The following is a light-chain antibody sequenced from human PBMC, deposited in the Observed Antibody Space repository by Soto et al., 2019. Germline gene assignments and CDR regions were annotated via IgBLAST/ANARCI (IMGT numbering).Light chain of an antibody. V-gene: IGKV3-11*01. CDR1: HSVCRY. CDR2: DAS. J-gene: IGKJ1*01. Sequence: IVLTQSPATLSLSPWERATLSCRASHSVCRYLAWWQQKPGQAPRLLIYDASNRATGIPARFSGSGSGTDFTLTISRLEPEDFAVYYCQQYVSSPWAFGQGTKVDIK. CDR3: QQYVSSPWA.